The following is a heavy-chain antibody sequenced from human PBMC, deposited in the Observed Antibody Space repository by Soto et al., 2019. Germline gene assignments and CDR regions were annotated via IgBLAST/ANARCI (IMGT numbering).Heavy chain of an antibody. D-gene: IGHD3-10*01. J-gene: IGHJ6*02. V-gene: IGHV4-61*01. CDR2: IYYSGST. CDR3: ARDLRSSGSYYPYYYYGMDV. Sequence: QVQLQESGPGLVKPSETLSLTCTVSGGSVSSGSYYWSWIRQPPGKGLEWIGYIYYSGSTNYNPSLKGRVTISLDTSKNQFLLKLSSVTAEDTAVYYCARDLRSSGSYYPYYYYGMDVLGQVTTVTVSS. CDR1: GGSVSSGSYY.